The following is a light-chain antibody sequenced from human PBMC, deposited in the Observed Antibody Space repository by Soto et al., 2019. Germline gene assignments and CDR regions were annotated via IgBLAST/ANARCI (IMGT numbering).Light chain of an antibody. J-gene: IGKJ4*01. Sequence: DIQLTQSPSSLSASVGDRVTITCRASQAISSYLAWYQQKPGKVPELLIYATSTLQSGVPSRFSGSGSGTDFTLTISSLQAEDVATYDCQKYNHAPTFGGGTKVEIK. CDR3: QKYNHAPT. CDR2: ATS. V-gene: IGKV1-27*01. CDR1: QAISSY.